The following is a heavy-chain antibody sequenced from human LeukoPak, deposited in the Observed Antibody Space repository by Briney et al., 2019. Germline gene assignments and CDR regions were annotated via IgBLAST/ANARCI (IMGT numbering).Heavy chain of an antibody. J-gene: IGHJ3*02. Sequence: ASVKVSCKASGYTFTGYYMHWVRQAPGQGLEWMGWINPNSGGTNYAQKFQGRVTMTRDTSISTAYMELSRLRSDDTAVYYCARDHSTYSSSRYDAFDIWGQGTMVTVSS. D-gene: IGHD6-13*01. V-gene: IGHV1-2*02. CDR2: INPNSGGT. CDR1: GYTFTGYY. CDR3: ARDHSTYSSSRYDAFDI.